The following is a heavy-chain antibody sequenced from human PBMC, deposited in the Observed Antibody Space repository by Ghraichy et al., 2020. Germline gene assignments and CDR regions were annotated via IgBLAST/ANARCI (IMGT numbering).Heavy chain of an antibody. CDR3: ARDRGFCTGGLCYTVLDY. CDR2: INNGGDMM. CDR1: GFTFSDYY. D-gene: IGHD2-8*02. Sequence: GGSLRLSCAASGFTFSDYYMTWIRQAPGKGLEWISYINNGGDMMDFADSVKGRFTISRDKAKNSLYLQIDSLRAEDTAVYYCARDRGFCTGGLCYTVLDYWGQGTLVTVSS. V-gene: IGHV3-11*01. J-gene: IGHJ4*02.